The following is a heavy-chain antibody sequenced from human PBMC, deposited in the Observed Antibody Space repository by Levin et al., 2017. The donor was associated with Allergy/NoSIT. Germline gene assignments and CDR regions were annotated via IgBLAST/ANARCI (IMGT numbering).Heavy chain of an antibody. Sequence: GGSLRLSCAASGFTFSSYEMNWVRQAPGKGLEWVSYISSSGSTIYYADSVKGRFTISRDNAKNSLYLQMNSLRAEDTAVYYCAKAGGSYYRGRPLSDPKVDYYYDDGMDGWGQGTTVTVSS. CDR3: AKAGGSYYRGRPLSDPKVDYYYDDGMDG. CDR1: GFTFSSYE. J-gene: IGHJ6*02. D-gene: IGHD1-26*01. CDR2: ISSSGSTI. V-gene: IGHV3-48*03.